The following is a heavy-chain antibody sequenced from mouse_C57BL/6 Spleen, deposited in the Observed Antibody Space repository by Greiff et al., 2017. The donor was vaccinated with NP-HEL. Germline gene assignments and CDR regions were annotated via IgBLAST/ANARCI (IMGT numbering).Heavy chain of an antibody. CDR3: ARLDSSGYVYAMDY. V-gene: IGHV5-17*01. J-gene: IGHJ4*01. CDR1: GFTFSDYG. Sequence: EVKLVESGGGLVKPGGSLKLSCAASGFTFSDYGMHWVRQAPEKGLEWVAYISSGSSTIYYADTVKGRFTISRDNAKNTLFLQMTSLRSEDTAMYYCARLDSSGYVYAMDYWGQGTSVTVSS. D-gene: IGHD3-2*02. CDR2: ISSGSSTI.